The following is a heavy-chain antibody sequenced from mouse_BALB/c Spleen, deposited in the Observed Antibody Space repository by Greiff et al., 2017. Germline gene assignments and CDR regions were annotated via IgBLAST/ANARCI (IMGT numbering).Heavy chain of an antibody. Sequence: VQLKQSGAELVKPGASVKLSCTASGFNIKDTYMHWVKQRPEQGLEWIGRIEPANGNTKYDPKFQGKATITADTSSNTAYLQLSSLTSEDTAVYYCAYNGSHAMDYWGQGTSVTVSS. V-gene: IGHV14-3*02. CDR2: IEPANGNT. CDR1: GFNIKDTY. CDR3: AYNGSHAMDY. J-gene: IGHJ4*01. D-gene: IGHD1-2*01.